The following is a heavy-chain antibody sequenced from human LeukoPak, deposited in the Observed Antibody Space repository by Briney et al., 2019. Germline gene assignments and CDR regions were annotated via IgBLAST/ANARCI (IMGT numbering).Heavy chain of an antibody. CDR1: GGSISSSSYY. V-gene: IGHV4-39*07. CDR2: IYYSGST. CDR3: ARGVKEQLVIDWFDP. J-gene: IGHJ5*02. D-gene: IGHD6-13*01. Sequence: PSETLSLTCTVSGGSISSSSYYWGWIRQPPGKGLEWIGSIYYSGSTYYNPSLKSRVTISVDTSKNQFSLKLSSVTAADTAVYYCARGVKEQLVIDWFDPWGQGTLVTVSS.